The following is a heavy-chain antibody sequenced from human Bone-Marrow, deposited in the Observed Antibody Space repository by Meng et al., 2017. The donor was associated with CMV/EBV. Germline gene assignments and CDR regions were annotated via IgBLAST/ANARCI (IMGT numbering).Heavy chain of an antibody. V-gene: IGHV3-23*01. D-gene: IGHD3/OR15-3a*01. CDR3: ARGQDQKDWLRFEY. CDR1: GFSFNTYA. J-gene: IGHJ4*02. Sequence: ASGFSFNTYAMNWVRQAPEKGLEWVSGIIGSAARTYYADSVKGRFAISRDNSKNTLYLQMNSLRAEDTAIYFCARGQDQKDWLRFEYWGQGALVTVSS. CDR2: IIGSAART.